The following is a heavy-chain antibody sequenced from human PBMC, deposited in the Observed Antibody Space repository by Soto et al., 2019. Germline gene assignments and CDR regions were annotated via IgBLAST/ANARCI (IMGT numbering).Heavy chain of an antibody. CDR3: ARDLPYYYGSGSYYNFYY. V-gene: IGHV1-3*01. D-gene: IGHD3-10*01. Sequence: QVQLVQSGAEVKKPGASVKVSCKASGYTFTSYAMHWVRQAPGQRLEWMGWINPGNGNTKYSQKFQGRVTITRDTSASTAYMELSSLRSEDTAVYYCARDLPYYYGSGSYYNFYYWGQGTLVTVSS. CDR2: INPGNGNT. J-gene: IGHJ4*02. CDR1: GYTFTSYA.